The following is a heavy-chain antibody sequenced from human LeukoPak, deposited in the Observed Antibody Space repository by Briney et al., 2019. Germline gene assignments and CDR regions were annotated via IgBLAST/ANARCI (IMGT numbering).Heavy chain of an antibody. J-gene: IGHJ4*02. CDR3: ARDYGGNSDYFDY. Sequence: PSETLSLICTVSGASISSYYWSWIRQPPGKGLEWIGYIYYSGSTNYNPSLKSRVTISVDTSKNQFSLKLSSVTAADTAVYYCARDYGGNSDYFDYWGQGTLVTVSS. CDR1: GASISSYY. D-gene: IGHD4-23*01. V-gene: IGHV4-59*01. CDR2: IYYSGST.